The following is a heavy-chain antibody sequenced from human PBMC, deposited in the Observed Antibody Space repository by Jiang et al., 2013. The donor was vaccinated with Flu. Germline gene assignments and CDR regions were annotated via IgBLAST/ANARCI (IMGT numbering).Heavy chain of an antibody. CDR1: GFTFSLYG. D-gene: IGHD3-22*01. CDR2: WFVLEVI. V-gene: IGHV3-30*02. Sequence: ASGFTFSLYGMHWVRQAPGKGLAVGGFHWFVLEVINNNGDDVKGRFTMSRDNSKNTLYLQMNSLRTEDTAVYYCATLRGSSYDTYLMDHWGQGTLVTVSS. CDR3: ATLRGSSYDTYLMDH. J-gene: IGHJ4*02.